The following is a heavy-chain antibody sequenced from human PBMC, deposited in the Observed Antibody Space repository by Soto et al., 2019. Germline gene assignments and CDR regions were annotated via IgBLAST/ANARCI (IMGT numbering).Heavy chain of an antibody. Sequence: QVQLVQSGAEVKKPGASVKVSCKASGYTFTSYDINWVRQATGQGLEWMGWMDPSSGNTGYAQKWQGRVTMTRNTSISTASMELSILRSEDTAAYYSARASDYVSRKWELLYYFDYWGQGTLVTVSS. J-gene: IGHJ4*02. V-gene: IGHV1-8*01. CDR2: MDPSSGNT. D-gene: IGHD1-26*01. CDR1: GYTFTSYD. CDR3: ARASDYVSRKWELLYYFDY.